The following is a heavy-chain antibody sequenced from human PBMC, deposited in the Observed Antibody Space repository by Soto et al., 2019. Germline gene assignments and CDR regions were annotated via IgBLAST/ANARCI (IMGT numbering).Heavy chain of an antibody. Sequence: SHPLSLTFGYSGNSITNSRLYGAWSRQPPGEGLEWIGSIYHTGNAYYNPSLKSRVTISVDTSKNQFSLKVTSVTAADTALYYCARDYFDSSDYTTNWFDPWGQGTLVTVSS. CDR2: IYHTGNA. CDR3: ARDYFDSSDYTTNWFDP. J-gene: IGHJ5*02. V-gene: IGHV4-39*01. D-gene: IGHD3-22*01. CDR1: GNSITNSRLY.